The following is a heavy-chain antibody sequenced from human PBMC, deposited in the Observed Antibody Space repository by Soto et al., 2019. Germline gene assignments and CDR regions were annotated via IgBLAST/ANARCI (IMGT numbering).Heavy chain of an antibody. CDR1: GGLFSSYP. J-gene: IGHJ4*02. CDR3: ARGGSGYTWFNEF. Sequence: QEQLVQSGAAVKKPGSSLKVSCQASGGLFSSYPISWLRQVPGQGLEWMGWIVPVVQTAYYTQRFQDRVTITADESTNTAYMELSSLRSEDTAIYYCARGGSGYTWFNEFWGQGTLVTVSS. CDR2: IVPVVQTA. V-gene: IGHV1-69*01. D-gene: IGHD3-22*01.